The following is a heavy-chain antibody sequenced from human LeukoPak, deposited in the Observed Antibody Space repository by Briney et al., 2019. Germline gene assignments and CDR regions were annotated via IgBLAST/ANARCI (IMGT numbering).Heavy chain of an antibody. V-gene: IGHV1-2*04. CDR3: AKGLRSSGWYRGFDY. Sequence: ASVKVSCKASGYTFTGYYMHWVRQAPGQGLEWMGWINPNSGGTNYAQKFQGWVTMTRDTSISTAYMELSRLRSDDTAVYSCAKGLRSSGWYRGFDYWGQGTLVTVSS. D-gene: IGHD6-19*01. CDR2: INPNSGGT. CDR1: GYTFTGYY. J-gene: IGHJ4*02.